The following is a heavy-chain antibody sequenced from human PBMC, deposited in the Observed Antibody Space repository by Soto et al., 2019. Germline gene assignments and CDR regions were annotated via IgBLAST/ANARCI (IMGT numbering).Heavy chain of an antibody. D-gene: IGHD4-17*01. J-gene: IGHJ6*02. CDR2: IWYDGSNK. V-gene: IGHV3-33*01. Sequence: GGSLRLSCAASGFTFSSYGMHWVRQAPGKGLEWVAVIWYDGSNKYYADSVKGRFTISRDNSKNTLYLQMNSLRAEDTAVYYCASEEIATVYYYGMDVWGQGTTVTVSS. CDR1: GFTFSSYG. CDR3: ASEEIATVYYYGMDV.